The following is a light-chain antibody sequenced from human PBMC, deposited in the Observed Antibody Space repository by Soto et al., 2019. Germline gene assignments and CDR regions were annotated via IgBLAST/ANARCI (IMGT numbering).Light chain of an antibody. J-gene: IGKJ5*01. CDR2: WAS. V-gene: IGKV4-1*01. Sequence: DIVMTQSPDSLTVSLGERATINCKSSQSVLYSSNNKDYLAWYQQKPGQPPKLLVYWASTRESGVPDRFSGSGSGTDFTLTISSLQAEDVAFYYCQQYYTTPPTFGQGTRLEFK. CDR3: QQYYTTPPT. CDR1: QSVLYSSNNKDY.